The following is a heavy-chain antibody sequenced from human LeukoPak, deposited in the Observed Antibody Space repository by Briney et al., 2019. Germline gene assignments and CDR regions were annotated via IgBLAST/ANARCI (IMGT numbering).Heavy chain of an antibody. D-gene: IGHD3-10*01. J-gene: IGHJ6*02. CDR1: GGSFSGYY. CDR2: INHSGST. CDR3: ARKPNGSGSSPYYYYYGMDV. V-gene: IGHV4-34*01. Sequence: SETLSLTCAVCGGSFSGYYWSWIRQPPGKGLEWIGEINHSGSTNYNPSLKSRVTISVDTSKNQFSLKLSSVTAADTAVYYCARKPNGSGSSPYYYYYGMDVWGQGTTVTVSS.